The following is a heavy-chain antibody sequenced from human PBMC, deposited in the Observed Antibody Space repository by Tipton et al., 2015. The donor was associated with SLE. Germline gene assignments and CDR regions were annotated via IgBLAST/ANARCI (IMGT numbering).Heavy chain of an antibody. CDR2: IYHSGST. CDR1: GYSISSGYY. V-gene: IGHV4-38-2*02. Sequence: TLSLTCAVSGYSISSGYYWGWIRQPPGKGLEWIGSIYHSGSTYYNPSLKSRVTISVDTSKNPFSLKLSSVTAADTAVYYCARDVDIVATMGHSRAFDIWGQGTMVTVSS. CDR3: ARDVDIVATMGHSRAFDI. D-gene: IGHD5-12*01. J-gene: IGHJ3*02.